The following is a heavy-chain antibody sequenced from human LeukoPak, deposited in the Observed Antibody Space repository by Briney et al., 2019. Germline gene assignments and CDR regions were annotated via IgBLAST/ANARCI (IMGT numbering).Heavy chain of an antibody. J-gene: IGHJ3*02. CDR1: GFTFSSYA. V-gene: IGHV3-30*04. Sequence: GGSLRLSCAASGFTFSSYAMHWVRQAPGKGLEWVAVISYDGSNKYYADSVKGRFTISRDNSKNTLYLQMNSLRTEDTAVYYCARVRALAGDAFDIWGQGTMVTVSS. CDR3: ARVRALAGDAFDI. CDR2: ISYDGSNK.